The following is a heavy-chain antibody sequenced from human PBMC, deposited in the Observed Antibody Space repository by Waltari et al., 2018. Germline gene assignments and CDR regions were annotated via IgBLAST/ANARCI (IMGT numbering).Heavy chain of an antibody. Sequence: QVQLVQSGVEVKKPGASVRVSCKAAGYTLPVYYPHWIRQAPGQWPEWMGWINPNNGATHYAQKFQGRVTMTRDTSINAAYLEVTSDDTAVYFCARDRWGESHGYGYWGRGTLVTVSS. CDR3: ARDRWGESHGYGY. V-gene: IGHV1-2*02. D-gene: IGHD7-27*01. CDR2: INPNNGAT. J-gene: IGHJ4*02. CDR1: GYTLPVYY.